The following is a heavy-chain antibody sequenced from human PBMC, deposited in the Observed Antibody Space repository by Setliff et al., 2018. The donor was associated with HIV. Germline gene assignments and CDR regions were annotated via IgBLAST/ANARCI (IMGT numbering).Heavy chain of an antibody. CDR2: IYYSGST. CDR1: GGSIRGHY. Sequence: SETLSLTCTVSGGSIRGHYWSWIRQPPGKGLEWIGSIYYSGSTNYNPSLKSRGTISVDTSKNQFYLKLNSVTAADTAVYYCALTSRLDGYFGPWVQGTLVTVSS. CDR3: ALTSRLDGYFGP. J-gene: IGHJ5*02. D-gene: IGHD5-12*01. V-gene: IGHV4-59*11.